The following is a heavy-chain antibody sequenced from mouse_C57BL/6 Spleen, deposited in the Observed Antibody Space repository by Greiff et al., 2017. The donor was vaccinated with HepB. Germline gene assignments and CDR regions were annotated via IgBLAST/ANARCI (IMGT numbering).Heavy chain of an antibody. D-gene: IGHD1-1*01. CDR1: GYSFTGYF. CDR2: INPYNGDT. Sequence: EVQLQQSGPELVKPGDSVKISCKASGYSFTGYFMNWVMQSHGKSLEWIGRINPYNGDTFYNQKFKGKATLTVDKSSSTAHMELRSLTSEDAAVYYCARPYGSSSAWFAYWGQGTLVTVSA. CDR3: ARPYGSSSAWFAY. J-gene: IGHJ3*01. V-gene: IGHV1-20*01.